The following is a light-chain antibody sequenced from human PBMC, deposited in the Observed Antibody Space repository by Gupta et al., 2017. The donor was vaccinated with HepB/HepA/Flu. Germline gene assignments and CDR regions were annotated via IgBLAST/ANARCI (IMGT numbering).Light chain of an antibody. V-gene: IGKV3-20*01. Sequence: EIVFTQSTGTLSLSPGERATLSCRASQSVSSSHLVWYQQKPGQAPRLLIYGASSRAAGIPDRFSGSGSGTDFTLTINRLEPEDFAVYYCQQYGTSPLTFGGGTKVEIK. J-gene: IGKJ4*01. CDR2: GAS. CDR1: QSVSSSH. CDR3: QQYGTSPLT.